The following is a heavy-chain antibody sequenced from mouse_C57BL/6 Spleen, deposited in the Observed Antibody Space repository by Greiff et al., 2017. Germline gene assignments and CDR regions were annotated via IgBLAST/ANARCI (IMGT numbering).Heavy chain of an antibody. Sequence: EVQLVESGGGLVQPTGSLKLSCAASGFSFNTYAMNWVRQAPGKGLEWVDRLRSKSNNYATYYSDSVKDRFTISRDNSESMLYLQMNNLKTEDTAMYYCGVVTTVVATRYAMDYWGQGTSVTVSS. CDR2: LRSKSNNYAT. D-gene: IGHD1-1*01. J-gene: IGHJ4*01. CDR3: GVVTTVVATRYAMDY. CDR1: GFSFNTYA. V-gene: IGHV10-1*01.